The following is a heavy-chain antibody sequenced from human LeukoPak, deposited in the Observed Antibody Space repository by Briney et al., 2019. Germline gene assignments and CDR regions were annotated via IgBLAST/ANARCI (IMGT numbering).Heavy chain of an antibody. V-gene: IGHV3-48*04. Sequence: GGSLRLSCAASGFTFSTYSMNWVRQAPGKGLEWVSYISSGGSTVHYADSVKGRFTISRDNAKNSLFLQMNSLTAEDTAVYYCARVIIVGATGIWGQGTMVTVSS. CDR1: GFTFSTYS. CDR3: ARVIIVGATGI. J-gene: IGHJ3*02. CDR2: ISSGGSTV. D-gene: IGHD1-26*01.